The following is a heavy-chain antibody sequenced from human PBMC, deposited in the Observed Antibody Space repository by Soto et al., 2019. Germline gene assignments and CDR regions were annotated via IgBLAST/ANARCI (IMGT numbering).Heavy chain of an antibody. CDR3: AKASVTMVRGVTVVWFDP. D-gene: IGHD3-10*01. CDR1: GFIFSSYA. Sequence: GGSLRLSCAASGFIFSSYAMSWVRQAPGKGLEWVSAISGSGGSTYYADSVKGRFTISRDNSKNTLYLQMNSLRAEDTAVYYCAKASVTMVRGVTVVWFDPWGQGTLVTVSS. V-gene: IGHV3-23*01. CDR2: ISGSGGST. J-gene: IGHJ5*02.